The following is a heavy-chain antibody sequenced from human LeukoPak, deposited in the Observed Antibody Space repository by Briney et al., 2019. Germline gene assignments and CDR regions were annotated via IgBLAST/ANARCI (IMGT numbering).Heavy chain of an antibody. J-gene: IGHJ4*02. CDR2: IFSNDEK. CDR1: GFSLSNARMG. Sequence: ESGPTLVNPTETLTLTCTVSGFSLSNARMGVSWIRQPPGKALEWLAHIFSNDEKSYSTSLKSRLTISKDTSKSQVVLTMTNMDPVDTATYYCARIWGSYRYGPVDYWGQGTLVTVSS. V-gene: IGHV2-26*01. CDR3: ARIWGSYRYGPVDY. D-gene: IGHD3-16*02.